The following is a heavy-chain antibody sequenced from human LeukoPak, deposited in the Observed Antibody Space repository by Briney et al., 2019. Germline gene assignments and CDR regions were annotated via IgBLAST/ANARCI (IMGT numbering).Heavy chain of an antibody. CDR1: GFPFTVYC. CDR3: AKEHVPRGSTVGFDM. Sequence: PGGSLRLSCAASGFPFTVYCMSWVRQAPGKAREWVAAITKRAEGQYYVDFVRGRFTISRDNARNSVSLQMNSLRGDDTAMYYCAKEHVPRGSTVGFDMWGQGTMVTVSS. J-gene: IGHJ3*02. D-gene: IGHD3-10*01. V-gene: IGHV3-7*03. CDR2: ITKRAEGQ.